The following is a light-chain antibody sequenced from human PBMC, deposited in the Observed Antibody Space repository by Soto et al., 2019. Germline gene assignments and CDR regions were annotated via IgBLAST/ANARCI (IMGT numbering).Light chain of an antibody. Sequence: IQMTQSPSSLSASVGDRVTITCQASRDIDNYLNWYQQKPGKAPNLLIYDASNLETGVPFRFSGSRSGTHFTLTISSLQPDDIGTDYCHQYDNRPFTFGQGTKLEIK. CDR2: DAS. J-gene: IGKJ2*01. V-gene: IGKV1-33*01. CDR3: HQYDNRPFT. CDR1: RDIDNY.